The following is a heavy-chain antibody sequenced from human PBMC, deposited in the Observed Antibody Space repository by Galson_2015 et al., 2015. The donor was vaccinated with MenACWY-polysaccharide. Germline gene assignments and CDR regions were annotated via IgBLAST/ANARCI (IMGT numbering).Heavy chain of an antibody. CDR1: GYIFTNYA. V-gene: IGHV1-3*01. CDR2: ISAGNGRT. CDR3: ARDSENPDY. D-gene: IGHD6-19*01. Sequence: SVKVSCKASGYIFTNYAMHWVRQAPGQSFEWMGWISAGNGRTEYSQKFQGRVTITRDTSASTAYMEVSSLRSEDTAVYYCARDSENPDYWGQGTLVTVSS. J-gene: IGHJ4*02.